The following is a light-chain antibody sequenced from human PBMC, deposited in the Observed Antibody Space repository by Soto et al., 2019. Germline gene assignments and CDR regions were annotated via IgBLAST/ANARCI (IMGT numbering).Light chain of an antibody. Sequence: EVGMRQSPATLSVSPGEGATLPCRASQGIGDTLAWYQHKPGQTPRLLIYDTSTRATGVPARFSGSRSGTEFTLTISSLQSEDSAFYYCQQYNKWPITFGQGGRLENK. CDR1: QGIGDT. J-gene: IGKJ5*01. CDR3: QQYNKWPIT. V-gene: IGKV3-15*01. CDR2: DTS.